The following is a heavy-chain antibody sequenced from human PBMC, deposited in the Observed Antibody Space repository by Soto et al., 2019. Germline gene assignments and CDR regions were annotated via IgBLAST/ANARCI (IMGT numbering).Heavy chain of an antibody. D-gene: IGHD1-7*01. CDR3: ARHNWNFNFDY. J-gene: IGHJ4*02. V-gene: IGHV3-48*03. CDR1: GFTFSSYE. Sequence: EVQLVESGGGLVQPGGSLRLSCAASGFTFSSYEMNWVRQAPGKGLEWVSYISSSGSTIYYADSVKGRFTISRDNAKNSLYLQMNSLRAEDTAFYYCARHNWNFNFDYWGQGTLVTVSS. CDR2: ISSSGSTI.